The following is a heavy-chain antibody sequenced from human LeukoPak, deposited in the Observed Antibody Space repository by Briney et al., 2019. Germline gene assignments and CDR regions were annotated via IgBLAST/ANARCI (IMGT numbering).Heavy chain of an antibody. CDR2: ISGSGGST. CDR3: ARGVGGPRKRDSHLQVWIQD. D-gene: IGHD5-18*01. J-gene: IGHJ4*02. CDR1: GFTFSSYA. V-gene: IGHV3-23*01. Sequence: GGSLRLSCAASGFTFSSYAMSCVRHAPGEGLEWVSAISGSGGSTYYAHSVKGRFTISRDNSKNTLYLQMNSLRAEDTAVYYCARGVGGPRKRDSHLQVWIQDWGQGTLVTVSS.